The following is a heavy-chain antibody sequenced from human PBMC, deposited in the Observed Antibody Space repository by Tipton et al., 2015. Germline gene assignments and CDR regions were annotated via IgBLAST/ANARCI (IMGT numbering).Heavy chain of an antibody. CDR1: GGSISSGHW. J-gene: IGHJ1*01. CDR2: IYYSGRT. Sequence: SLRLSCAVSGGSISSGHWWSWVRQPPGKGLEWIGSIYYSGRTYYNPSLKSRATISVDTSKNQFSLKVSSVTAADTAVYYCARASIIQGYYHDSSRYYLFNSWGQGTLVTVSS. V-gene: IGHV4-4*02. D-gene: IGHD3-22*01. CDR3: ARASIIQGYYHDSSRYYLFNS.